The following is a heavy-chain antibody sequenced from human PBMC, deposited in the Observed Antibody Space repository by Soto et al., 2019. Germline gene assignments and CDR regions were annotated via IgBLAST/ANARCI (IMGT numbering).Heavy chain of an antibody. D-gene: IGHD3-10*01. V-gene: IGHV4-34*01. CDR1: GGSFSGYY. CDR3: ARGTRLRSKELGY. J-gene: IGHJ4*02. CDR2: INHSGST. Sequence: QVQLQQWGAGLLKPSETLSLTCAVYGGSFSGYYWSWIRRPPGKGLGWIGEINHSGSTNYNPSLTSRVTISVDTSKTQFSLKLSSVTAADTAVYYCARGTRLRSKELGYWGQGTLVTVSS.